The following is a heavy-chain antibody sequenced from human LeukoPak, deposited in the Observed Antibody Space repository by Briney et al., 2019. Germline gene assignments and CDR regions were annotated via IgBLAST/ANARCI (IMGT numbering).Heavy chain of an antibody. Sequence: ASVTVSFKASGYTFTRYYMHWVRQAPGQELEWMGWINPNSGGTNYAQKFQGRVTMTRDTSISTAYMELSRLRSDDTAVYYCARGGYYYGSGTHLYWGQGTLVTVSS. CDR2: INPNSGGT. J-gene: IGHJ4*02. D-gene: IGHD3-10*01. V-gene: IGHV1-2*02. CDR3: ARGGYYYGSGTHLY. CDR1: GYTFTRYY.